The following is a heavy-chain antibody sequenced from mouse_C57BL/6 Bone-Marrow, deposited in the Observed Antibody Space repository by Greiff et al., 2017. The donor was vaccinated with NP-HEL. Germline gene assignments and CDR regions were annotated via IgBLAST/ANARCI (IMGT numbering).Heavy chain of an antibody. J-gene: IGHJ2*01. CDR2: ISSGGSYT. V-gene: IGHV5-6*01. CDR1: GFTFSSYG. CDR3: ARHECFDY. Sequence: EVKLVESGGDLVKPGGSLKLSCAASGFTFSSYGMSWVRQTPDKRLEWVATISSGGSYTYYPDSVKGQFTISRDNAKNTLYLQMSRLKSEDTAMYYCARHECFDYWGQGTTLTVSS.